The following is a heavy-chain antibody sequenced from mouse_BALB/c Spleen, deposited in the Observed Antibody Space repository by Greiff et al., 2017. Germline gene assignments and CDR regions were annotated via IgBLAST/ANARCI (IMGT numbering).Heavy chain of an antibody. D-gene: IGHD1-1*02. Sequence: VQLQQSGPSLVQPSQSLSITCTVSGFSLTSYGVHWVRQSPGKGLEWLGVIWRGGSTDYNAAFMSRLSITKDNSKSQVFFKMNSLQADDTAIYYCAGWGDPFYAMDYWGQGTSVTVSS. CDR1: GFSLTSYG. J-gene: IGHJ4*01. CDR2: IWRGGST. V-gene: IGHV2-5-1*01. CDR3: AGWGDPFYAMDY.